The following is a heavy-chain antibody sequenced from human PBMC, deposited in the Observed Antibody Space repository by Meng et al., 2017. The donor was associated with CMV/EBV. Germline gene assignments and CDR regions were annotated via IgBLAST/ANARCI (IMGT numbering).Heavy chain of an antibody. CDR3: AKGLWQYSGIATGGY. Sequence: GESLKISCAASGFTFSSYAMRWVRQAPGKGLEWVSAISGSGGSTYYADSVKGRFTISRDNSKNTLYLQMNSLRAEDTAVYYCAKGLWQYSGIATGGYWGQGTLVTVSS. CDR1: GFTFSSYA. D-gene: IGHD1-26*01. CDR2: ISGSGGST. V-gene: IGHV3-23*01. J-gene: IGHJ4*02.